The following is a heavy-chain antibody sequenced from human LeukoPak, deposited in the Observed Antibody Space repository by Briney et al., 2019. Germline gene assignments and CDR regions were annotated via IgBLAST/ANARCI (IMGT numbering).Heavy chain of an antibody. CDR2: IYYSGST. J-gene: IGHJ6*03. V-gene: IGHV4-59*01. CDR1: GGSISSYY. D-gene: IGHD4-11*01. CDR3: ARDPETTVIPLGYYYYYMDV. Sequence: SETLSLTCTVSGGSISSYYWSWIRQPPGKGLEWIGYIYYSGSTNYNPSLKSRVTISVDTSKNQFSLKLSSVTAADTAVYYCARDPETTVIPLGYYYYYMDVWGKGTTVTVSS.